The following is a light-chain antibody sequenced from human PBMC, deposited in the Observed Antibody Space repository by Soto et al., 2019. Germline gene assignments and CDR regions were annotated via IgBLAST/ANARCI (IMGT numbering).Light chain of an antibody. CDR1: QTVHRN. CDR2: YAS. J-gene: IGKJ3*01. V-gene: IGKV3-15*01. CDR3: QHYSNWPPT. Sequence: EVVMTQSPATLSVSPGERDTLSCRASQTVHRNLAWYQQKPGQAPSLLISYASTRATGIPARFSGSGSGTEFTLTISSLQSEDSGVYYCQHYSNWPPTFGPGTKVEIK.